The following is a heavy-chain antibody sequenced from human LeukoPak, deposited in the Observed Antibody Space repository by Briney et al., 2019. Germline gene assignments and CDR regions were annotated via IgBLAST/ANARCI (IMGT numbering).Heavy chain of an antibody. D-gene: IGHD3-3*01. CDR3: ARAPYYDFWSGYQQDY. CDR2: ISYDGSNK. J-gene: IGHJ4*02. Sequence: GGSLRLSCAASGFTFSRYAMNWVRQAPGKGLEWVAVISYDGSNKYYADSVKGRFTISRDNSKNTLYLQMNSLRAEDTAVYYCARAPYYDFWSGYQQDYWGQGTLVTVSS. V-gene: IGHV3-30-3*01. CDR1: GFTFSRYA.